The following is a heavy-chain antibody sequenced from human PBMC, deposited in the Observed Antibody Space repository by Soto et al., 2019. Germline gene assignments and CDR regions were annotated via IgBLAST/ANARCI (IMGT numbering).Heavy chain of an antibody. CDR1: GASISGSDNY. CDR2: TDYSGST. Sequence: SETLSLTCTVSGASISGSDNYWSWIRQPPGKGLQWIGYTDYSGSTYYNPSLKSRFTISLDTYKNQFSLRVTSVTAADTAMFYCARGSGVDESHYFDSWGQGTLVT. D-gene: IGHD2-8*01. J-gene: IGHJ4*02. CDR3: ARGSGVDESHYFDS. V-gene: IGHV4-30-4*01.